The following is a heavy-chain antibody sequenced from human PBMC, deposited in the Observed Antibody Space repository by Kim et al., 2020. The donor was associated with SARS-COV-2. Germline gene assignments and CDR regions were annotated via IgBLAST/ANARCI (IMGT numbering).Heavy chain of an antibody. Sequence: SGPTLVKPTPALTLTCTVSGFSLSTSGMSVSWIRQPPGKALAWLALIDYDDDKFYSTSLKTRLTISRDTSQNQVVLTMTNMNPVDTATYYCARATAVTKPLLSTGDWSFDLWGRGPLVTVSS. CDR3: ARATAVTKPLLSTGDWSFDL. J-gene: IGHJ2*01. CDR2: IDYDDDK. CDR1: GFSLSTSGMS. D-gene: IGHD4-17*01. V-gene: IGHV2-70*12.